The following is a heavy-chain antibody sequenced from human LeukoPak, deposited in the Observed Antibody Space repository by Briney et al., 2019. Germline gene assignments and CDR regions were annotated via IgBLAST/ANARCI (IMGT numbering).Heavy chain of an antibody. D-gene: IGHD2-15*01. CDR2: ISSSGSTI. CDR3: AGYCGGGTCNAAGY. V-gene: IGHV3-11*01. Sequence: GGSLRLSCAASGFTFSDYYMSWIRQAPGKGLEWVSYISSSGSTIYYADSVKGRFTTPRDNARNSLYLQMNSLRAEDTAVYYCAGYCGGGTCNAAGYWGQGTLVTVSS. J-gene: IGHJ4*02. CDR1: GFTFSDYY.